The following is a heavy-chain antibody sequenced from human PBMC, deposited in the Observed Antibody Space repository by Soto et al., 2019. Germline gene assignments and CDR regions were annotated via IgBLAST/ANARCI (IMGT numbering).Heavy chain of an antibody. Sequence: GGSLRLSCAASGFTFSSYAMSWVRQAPGKGLEWVSAISGSGGSTYYADSVKGRFTNSRDNSKNTLYLQMNSLRAEDTAVYDCSKDYDPYYDMLTGHNSYYYCRDVWGQVTTVTVSS. CDR1: GFTFSSYA. CDR2: ISGSGGST. D-gene: IGHD3-9*01. J-gene: IGHJ6*02. V-gene: IGHV3-23*01. CDR3: SKDYDPYYDMLTGHNSYYYCRDV.